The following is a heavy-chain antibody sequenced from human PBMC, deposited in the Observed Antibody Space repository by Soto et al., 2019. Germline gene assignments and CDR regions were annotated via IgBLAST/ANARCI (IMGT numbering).Heavy chain of an antibody. CDR1: GGSISSSRFY. CDR3: ARGGYNAGYSPDVFSV. D-gene: IGHD5-12*01. J-gene: IGHJ3*01. Sequence: QLHLHESGPGLVKPSETLSLTCTVSGGSISSSRFYWGWIRQPPGKGLEWIGSINYSGSTYYSPSLQSRVTMSVDTSKNHFSLNLNSVTAADTAVYYCARGGYNAGYSPDVFSVWGQGTLVTVSS. CDR2: INYSGST. V-gene: IGHV4-39*02.